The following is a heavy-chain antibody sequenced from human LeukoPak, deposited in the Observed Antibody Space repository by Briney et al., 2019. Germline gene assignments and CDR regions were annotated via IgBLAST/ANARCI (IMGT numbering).Heavy chain of an antibody. D-gene: IGHD3-10*01. CDR1: GGSFSGYY. Sequence: SETLSLTCAVYGGSFSGYYWSWIRQTPGKGREWMGEINDSGSTNYNPSLKRRVTISVETSKNKFSLKLSSVTAADTAVYYCARGRPRYYYGSGSYYRGPFDYWGQGPLVTVSS. CDR3: ARGRPRYYYGSGSYYRGPFDY. CDR2: INDSGST. J-gene: IGHJ4*02. V-gene: IGHV4-34*01.